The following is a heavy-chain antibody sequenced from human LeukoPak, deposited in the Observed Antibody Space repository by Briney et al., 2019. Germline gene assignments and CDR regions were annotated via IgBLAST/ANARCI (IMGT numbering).Heavy chain of an antibody. CDR1: GGSFSGCY. CDR2: INHSGST. Sequence: PSETLSLTCAVYGGSFSGCYWSWIRQPPGKGLEWIGEINHSGSTNYNPSLKSRVTISVDTSKNQFSLKLSSVTAADTAVYYCARANSGSYPMFDYWGQGTLVTVSS. CDR3: ARANSGSYPMFDY. V-gene: IGHV4-34*01. D-gene: IGHD1-26*01. J-gene: IGHJ4*02.